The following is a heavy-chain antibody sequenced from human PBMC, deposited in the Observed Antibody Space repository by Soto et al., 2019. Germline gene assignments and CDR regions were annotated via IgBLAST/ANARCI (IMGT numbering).Heavy chain of an antibody. CDR1: SGSISSTNW. D-gene: IGHD2-15*01. CDR2: IYHDGST. J-gene: IGHJ6*04. CDR3: ARGSRYCSGGTCYRDLDV. V-gene: IGHV4-4*02. Sequence: QVQLQESGPGLVKPSGTLSLTCAVSSGSISSTNWWSWVRQPPGKGLEWIGEIYHDGSTNYNPSLKSRVTISVDKSKNYFSLELSSVTAADTAVYYCARGSRYCSGGTCYRDLDVWGKGTTVTVSS.